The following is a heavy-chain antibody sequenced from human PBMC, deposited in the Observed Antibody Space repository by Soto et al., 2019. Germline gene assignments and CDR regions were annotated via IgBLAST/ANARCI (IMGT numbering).Heavy chain of an antibody. CDR1: GGSISSGGYY. Sequence: SETLSLTCTVSGGSISSGGYYWNWIRQHPGKGLEWIGYIYYSGSTYYNPSLKSRVSMSVDTSKNQFSLKLSSVTAAGTAVYYCARSVFPWGQGTLVTVSS. V-gene: IGHV4-31*03. J-gene: IGHJ5*02. CDR2: IYYSGST. CDR3: ARSVFP.